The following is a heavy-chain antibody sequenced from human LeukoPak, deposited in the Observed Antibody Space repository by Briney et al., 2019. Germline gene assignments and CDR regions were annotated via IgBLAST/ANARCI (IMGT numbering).Heavy chain of an antibody. CDR2: ITGSGDST. D-gene: IGHD3-10*01. V-gene: IGHV3-23*01. Sequence: GGSLRLSFAVSGFAFGSEAMSWVRQAPGKGLEWVSGITGSGDSTYYADSVKGRFTISRDNSKNTLYLQMNSLRAEDTAVYYCAKRSGSSPIYFDYWGQGTLVTVSS. CDR1: GFAFGSEA. CDR3: AKRSGSSPIYFDY. J-gene: IGHJ4*02.